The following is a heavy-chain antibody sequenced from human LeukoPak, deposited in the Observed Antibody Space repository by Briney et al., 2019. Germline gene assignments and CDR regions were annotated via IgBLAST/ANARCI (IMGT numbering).Heavy chain of an antibody. CDR3: ARAGMEQLGGWFDP. D-gene: IGHD6-6*01. CDR2: IYTSGST. V-gene: IGHV4-61*02. J-gene: IGHJ5*02. CDR1: GGSISSGSYY. Sequence: SETLSLTCTVSGGSISSGSYYWSWIRQPAGKGLEWIGRIYTSGSTNYNPSLKSRVTISVDTSKNQFSLKLSSVTAADTAVYYCARAGMEQLGGWFDPWGQGTLVTVSS.